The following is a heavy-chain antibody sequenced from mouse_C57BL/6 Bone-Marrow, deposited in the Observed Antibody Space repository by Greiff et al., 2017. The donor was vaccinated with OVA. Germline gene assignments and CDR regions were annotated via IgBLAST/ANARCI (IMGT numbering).Heavy chain of an antibody. J-gene: IGHJ1*03. CDR1: GFTFSDFY. CDR2: SRNKANDYTT. Sequence: EVMLVESGGGLVQSGRSLRLSCATSGFTFSDFYMEWVRQAPGKGLEWIAASRNKANDYTTEYSASVKGRFIVSRDTSQSILYLQMNALRAEDTAIYYCARDAGGSSLYWYFDVWGTGTTVTVSS. D-gene: IGHD1-1*01. CDR3: ARDAGGSSLYWYFDV. V-gene: IGHV7-1*01.